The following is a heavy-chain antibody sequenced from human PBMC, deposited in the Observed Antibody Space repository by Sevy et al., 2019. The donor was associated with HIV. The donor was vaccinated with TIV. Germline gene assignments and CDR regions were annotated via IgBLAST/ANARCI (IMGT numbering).Heavy chain of an antibody. D-gene: IGHD3-9*01. V-gene: IGHV3-30*02. Sequence: GESLKIFCAASGFTFSRSGMHWVRQAPGKGLEWLTFIRFDGSAKYYADSVKGRFTISRDNSKNTLYFQMNSLRPEDTAVYYCMKTPLGRVSGTGYWGQGTLVTVSS. J-gene: IGHJ4*02. CDR3: MKTPLGRVSGTGY. CDR2: IRFDGSAK. CDR1: GFTFSRSG.